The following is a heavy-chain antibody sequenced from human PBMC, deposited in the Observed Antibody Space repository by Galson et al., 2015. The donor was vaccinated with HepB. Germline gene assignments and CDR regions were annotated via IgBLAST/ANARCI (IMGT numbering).Heavy chain of an antibody. Sequence: SLRLSCAASGFTFSSYSMNWVRQAPGKGLEWVSSISSSSSYIYYADSVKGRFTISRDNAKNSLYLQMNSLRAEDTAVYYCARELVDDSSGLGDVWGQGTTVTVSS. CDR2: ISSSSSYI. CDR1: GFTFSSYS. V-gene: IGHV3-21*01. D-gene: IGHD3-22*01. CDR3: ARELVDDSSGLGDV. J-gene: IGHJ6*02.